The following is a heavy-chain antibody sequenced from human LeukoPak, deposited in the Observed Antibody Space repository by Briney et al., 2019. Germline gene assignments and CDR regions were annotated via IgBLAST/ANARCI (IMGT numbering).Heavy chain of an antibody. Sequence: ASVKVSCKASGYSFTSNYIHWVRQAPGQGLEWMGMIYPRDGSTSYAQKFQGTVTVTRDTSTSTVHMELSGLRSEDTAVYYCARDQEAFDYWGQEPWSPSPQ. V-gene: IGHV1-46*01. CDR3: ARDQEAFDY. CDR2: IYPRDGST. J-gene: IGHJ4*01. CDR1: GYSFTSNY.